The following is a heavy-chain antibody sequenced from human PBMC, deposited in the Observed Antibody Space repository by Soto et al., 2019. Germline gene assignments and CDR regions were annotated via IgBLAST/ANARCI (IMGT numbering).Heavy chain of an antibody. CDR1: GFTFGNYY. J-gene: IGHJ4*02. Sequence: QVRLVESGGGLVTPGGSLRVSCAASGFTFGNYYMSWIRQAPGRGLEWLSSISSRDLSIYYADSVKGRFTISRDNARNSLFLHMSSPRVADTAGYYCARVSATGWHVNGRDYFDHWGQGTLVTVSS. V-gene: IGHV3-11*01. CDR2: ISSRDLSI. CDR3: ARVSATGWHVNGRDYFDH. D-gene: IGHD6-19*01.